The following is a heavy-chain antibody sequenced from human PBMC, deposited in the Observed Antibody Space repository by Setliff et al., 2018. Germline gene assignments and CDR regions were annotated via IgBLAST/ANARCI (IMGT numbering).Heavy chain of an antibody. Sequence: SETLSLTCTVSGGSMSTYYWSWIRQPPGKGLEWIGYIYTSGSTNYNPSLRSRVTISVDTSKNHFSLRLSSVTAADTAVYYCARAAYSGTYLWEPATDLWGRGTLVTVSS. CDR2: IYTSGST. D-gene: IGHD1-26*01. V-gene: IGHV4-4*08. CDR3: ARAAYSGTYLWEPATDL. CDR1: GGSMSTYY. J-gene: IGHJ2*01.